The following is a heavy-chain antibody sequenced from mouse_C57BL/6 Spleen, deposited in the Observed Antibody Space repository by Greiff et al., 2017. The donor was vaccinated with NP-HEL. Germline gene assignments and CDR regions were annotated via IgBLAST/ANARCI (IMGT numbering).Heavy chain of an antibody. V-gene: IGHV1-54*01. D-gene: IGHD2-4*01. CDR3: ARYYDYDEYFDV. CDR1: GYAFTNYL. J-gene: IGHJ1*03. CDR2: INPGSGGT. Sequence: VQLVESGAELVRPGTSVKVSCKASGYAFTNYLIEWVKQRPGQGLEWIVVINPGSGGTNYNEKFKGKATLTADKSSSTAYMQLSSLTSEDSAVYFCARYYDYDEYFDVWGTGTTVTVSS.